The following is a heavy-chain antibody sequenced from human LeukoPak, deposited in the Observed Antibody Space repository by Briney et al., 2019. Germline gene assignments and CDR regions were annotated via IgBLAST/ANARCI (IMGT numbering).Heavy chain of an antibody. J-gene: IGHJ4*02. V-gene: IGHV5-51*01. Sequence: KVGESLKISCKGSGYSFTSYRIGWVRQMPGKGLEWMGIIYPGDSDTRYNPSFQGQVTISADKTISTAYLQWSSLKASDTAMYYCARHYYGSGSSGQSDYWGQGTLVTVSS. CDR3: ARHYYGSGSSGQSDY. D-gene: IGHD3-10*01. CDR1: GYSFTSYR. CDR2: IYPGDSDT.